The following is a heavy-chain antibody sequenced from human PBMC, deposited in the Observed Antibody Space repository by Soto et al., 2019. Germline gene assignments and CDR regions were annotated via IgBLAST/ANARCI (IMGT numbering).Heavy chain of an antibody. V-gene: IGHV4-30-4*01. CDR3: ARRPYFAGSGSLDYFDY. CDR2: IYRSGST. J-gene: IGHJ4*02. D-gene: IGHD3-10*01. CDR1: GGSISSGDVY. Sequence: QVNLQESGPGLVRPSQTLSLTCTVSGGSISSGDVYWSWIRQAPGKDLEWIVYIYRSGSTKYNPSLKSRATISVDTSKNQFSLNLRSVTAADTAVYYCARRPYFAGSGSLDYFDYWGQGTLVTVSS.